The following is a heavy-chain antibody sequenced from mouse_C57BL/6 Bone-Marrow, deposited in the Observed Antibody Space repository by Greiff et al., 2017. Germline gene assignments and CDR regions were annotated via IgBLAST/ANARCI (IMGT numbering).Heavy chain of an antibody. CDR1: GYTFTSYG. V-gene: IGHV1-81*01. D-gene: IGHD1-1*01. J-gene: IGHJ4*01. CDR3: AREWYSYGSSPYYYAMDY. CDR2: IYPRSGNT. Sequence: QVQLKQSGAELARPGASVKLSCKASGYTFTSYGISWVKQRTGQGLEWIGEIYPRSGNTYYNEKFKGKATLTADKSSSTAYMELRSLTSEDSAVYFCAREWYSYGSSPYYYAMDYWGQGTSVTVSS.